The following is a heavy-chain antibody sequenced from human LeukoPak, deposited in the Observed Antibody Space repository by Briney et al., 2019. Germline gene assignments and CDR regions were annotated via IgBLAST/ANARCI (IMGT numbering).Heavy chain of an antibody. J-gene: IGHJ4*02. D-gene: IGHD4-17*01. V-gene: IGHV3-21*01. Sequence: NPGGSLRLSCAASGFTFSSYSMNWVRQAPGKGLEWVSSISSSSSYIYYADSVKGRFTISRDNAKNSLYLQMNSLRAEDTAVYYCARNYGDYVPFDYWGQGTLVTVSS. CDR3: ARNYGDYVPFDY. CDR2: ISSSSSYI. CDR1: GFTFSSYS.